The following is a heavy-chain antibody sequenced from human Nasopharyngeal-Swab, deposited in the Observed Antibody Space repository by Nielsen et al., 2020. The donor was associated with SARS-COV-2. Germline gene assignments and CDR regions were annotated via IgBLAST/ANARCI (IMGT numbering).Heavy chain of an antibody. Sequence: GGSLRHSCAASGFTFDDYGMSWVRQAPGKGLEWVFGINWNGGSIGYVDSVKGRFTISRDNAKNSLYLQMNSLRAEDTALYYCPRAYSGYNLFYYYYLDVWGKGTTVTVPS. CDR3: PRAYSGYNLFYYYYLDV. J-gene: IGHJ6*03. D-gene: IGHD5-12*01. CDR2: INWNGGSI. CDR1: GFTFDDYG. V-gene: IGHV3-20*04.